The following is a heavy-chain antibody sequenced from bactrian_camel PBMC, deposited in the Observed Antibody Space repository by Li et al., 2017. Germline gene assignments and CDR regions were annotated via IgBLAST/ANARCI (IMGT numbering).Heavy chain of an antibody. CDR3: VRDRGLAVPAGSFDT. CDR2: IASGGSTA. V-gene: IGHV3S42*01. Sequence: DVQLVESGGGLVQPGGSLRLSCAASGFTFSTYAMNWVRQAPGKGLEWVSLIASGGSTAMYADSVKGRFTISRDNTENTLYLQLNSLKIEDTAVYYCVRDRGLAVPAGSFDTWGQGTQVTVS. J-gene: IGHJ6*01. CDR1: GFTFSTYA. D-gene: IGHD6*01.